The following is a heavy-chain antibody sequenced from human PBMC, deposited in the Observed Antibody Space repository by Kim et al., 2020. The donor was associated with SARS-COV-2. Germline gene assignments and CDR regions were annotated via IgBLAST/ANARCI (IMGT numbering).Heavy chain of an antibody. CDR1: GYTFTSYG. D-gene: IGHD3-3*01. CDR3: ARALGGDFWSGYYSTDY. CDR2: ISAYNGNT. V-gene: IGHV1-18*04. J-gene: IGHJ4*02. Sequence: ASVKVSCKASGYTFTSYGISWVRQAPGQGLEWMGWISAYNGNTNYAQKLQGRVTMTTDTSTSTAYMELRSLRSDDTAVYYCARALGGDFWSGYYSTDYWGQGTLVTVSS.